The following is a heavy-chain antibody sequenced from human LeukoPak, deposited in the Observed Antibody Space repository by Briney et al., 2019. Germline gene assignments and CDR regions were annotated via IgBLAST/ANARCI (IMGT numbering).Heavy chain of an antibody. Sequence: GGSLRLSCTASGFSFTDYIMHWVRQAPGKGLEWVSSISGSGAYIYYADSVKGRFTISRDNAKNSLYLQMNSLRAEDTAVYYCARTNDYGDSIPDYWGQGTLVTVSS. V-gene: IGHV3-21*01. J-gene: IGHJ4*02. CDR1: GFSFTDYI. D-gene: IGHD4-17*01. CDR2: ISGSGAYI. CDR3: ARTNDYGDSIPDY.